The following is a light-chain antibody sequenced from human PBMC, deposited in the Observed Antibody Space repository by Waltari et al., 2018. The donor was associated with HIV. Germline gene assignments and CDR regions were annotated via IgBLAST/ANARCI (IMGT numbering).Light chain of an antibody. CDR1: SSDVGGYNY. CDR2: EVS. J-gene: IGLJ1*01. CDR3: NSYTSSTTRV. V-gene: IGLV2-14*01. Sequence: QSALTQPASVSGSPGQSITISCTGTSSDVGGYNYVPWYQQHPGKAPKRLIYEVSIRPSGVSNRFSGSKSGNTASLTISGLQAEDEADYYCNSYTSSTTRVFGTGTKVTVL.